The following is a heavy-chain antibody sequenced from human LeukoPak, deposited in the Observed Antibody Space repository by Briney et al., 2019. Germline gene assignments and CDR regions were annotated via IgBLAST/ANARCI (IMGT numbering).Heavy chain of an antibody. Sequence: SGPTLLNPAQTLTLTCTCSGCARRTRGEGVGWIRQPPGKGREWLSLIYWNYDKRYSPSLKSRLTITNDTSKNQVVLTMTNMDPVDTATYYCAHSGLYYYDSSGPKPDYWGQGTLVTVSS. CDR1: GCARRTRGEG. CDR3: AHSGLYYYDSSGPKPDY. CDR2: IYWNYDK. J-gene: IGHJ4*02. V-gene: IGHV2-5*01. D-gene: IGHD3-22*01.